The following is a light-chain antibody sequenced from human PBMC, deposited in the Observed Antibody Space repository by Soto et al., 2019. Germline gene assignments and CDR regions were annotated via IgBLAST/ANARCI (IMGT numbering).Light chain of an antibody. Sequence: EIVLTQSPGTLSLSPRERATLSCRASQSVSNNYLAWYQHRPGQAPRLLIYGASTRATGIPDRFSGSGSGTDFTLTISRLEPEDFAVYYCQQYAASPRTFGQVTQVEV. CDR1: QSVSNNY. CDR3: QQYAASPRT. J-gene: IGKJ1*01. CDR2: GAS. V-gene: IGKV3-20*01.